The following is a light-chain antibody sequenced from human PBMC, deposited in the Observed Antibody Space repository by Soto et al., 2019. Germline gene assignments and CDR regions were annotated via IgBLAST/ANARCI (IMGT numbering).Light chain of an antibody. CDR1: QSISSW. J-gene: IGKJ4*01. Sequence: DIQMTQSPSTLSASVGDRVTITCRASQSISSWLAWYQQKPGKAPKLLIYDASSLESGVPSRFSGSGSGTEFTLTISSLQPDDFAPYYCQESYSTPPAFGGGTKVDIK. CDR3: QESYSTPPA. V-gene: IGKV1-5*01. CDR2: DAS.